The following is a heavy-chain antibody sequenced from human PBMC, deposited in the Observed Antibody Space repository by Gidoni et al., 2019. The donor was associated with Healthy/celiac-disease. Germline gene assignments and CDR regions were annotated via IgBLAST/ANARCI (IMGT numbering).Heavy chain of an antibody. D-gene: IGHD6-19*01. CDR1: GFTFSDYY. Sequence: QVQLVESGGGLVQPAGSLRPSCAASGFTFSDYYMSWIRQAPGKGLEWCSYMSSSGITIYYADSVKGRFTISRDNAKNSLYLQMNSLRAEDTAVYYCARPPGIAVAGTLFGGQGTLVTVSS. V-gene: IGHV3-11*01. CDR2: MSSSGITI. CDR3: ARPPGIAVAGTLF. J-gene: IGHJ4*02.